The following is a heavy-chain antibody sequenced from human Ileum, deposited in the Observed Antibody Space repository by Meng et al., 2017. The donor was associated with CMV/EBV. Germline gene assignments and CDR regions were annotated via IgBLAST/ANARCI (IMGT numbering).Heavy chain of an antibody. CDR1: GGFISSDDYY. J-gene: IGHJ4*02. D-gene: IGHD3-16*01. Sequence: VQVQAWGPGVVQRPQTRSLTCTSSGGFISSDDYYWSWIRQPRGEGLEWIDHIHRSGATYYNPSLKSRLIISLDTSKNHFYLTMLSLTAADTDIYYCARDKGGWMGDLFWGQGILVTVSS. CDR2: IHRSGAT. V-gene: IGHV4-30-4*08. CDR3: ARDKGGWMGDLF.